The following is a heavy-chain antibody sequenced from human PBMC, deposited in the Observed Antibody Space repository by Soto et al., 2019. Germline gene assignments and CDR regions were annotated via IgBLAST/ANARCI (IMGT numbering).Heavy chain of an antibody. V-gene: IGHV4-34*01. Sequence: QVQLQQWGAGLLKPSETLSLTCAVYGGSFSGYYWSWIRQHPGKGLEWIGEINHSGSTNYNPSLKSRVTIAVETTKNQFSLKLSSVTAADTAVYYCARQPAATLYYYYYYMDVWGKGTTVTVSS. CDR3: ARQPAATLYYYYYYMDV. CDR1: GGSFSGYY. D-gene: IGHD2-2*01. CDR2: INHSGST. J-gene: IGHJ6*03.